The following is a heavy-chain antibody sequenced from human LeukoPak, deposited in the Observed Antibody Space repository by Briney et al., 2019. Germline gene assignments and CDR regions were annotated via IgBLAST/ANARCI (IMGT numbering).Heavy chain of an antibody. CDR3: AKDFAISIDY. CDR2: ISGDGGST. CDR1: GFTFYDYA. V-gene: IGHV3-43*02. J-gene: IGHJ4*02. Sequence: GGSLRLSCAASGFTFYDYAMHWVRQAPGKGLKWVSLISGDGGSTYYADSVKGRFTISRDNSKNSLYLQMNSLRTEDTALYYCAKDFAISIDYWGQGTLVTVSS. D-gene: IGHD2-21*01.